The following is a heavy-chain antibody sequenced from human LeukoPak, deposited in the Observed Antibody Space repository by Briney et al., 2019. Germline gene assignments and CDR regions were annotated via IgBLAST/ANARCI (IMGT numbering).Heavy chain of an antibody. D-gene: IGHD4-23*01. Sequence: ASVTVSCKASGGTFSSYAISWVRQAPGQGLEWMGGIIPIFGTANYAQKFQGRVTITADESTSTAYMELSSLRSEDTAVYYCARGMLPTVAYYYYYYGMDVWGQGTTVTVSS. CDR1: GGTFSSYA. V-gene: IGHV1-69*13. CDR2: IIPIFGTA. CDR3: ARGMLPTVAYYYYYYGMDV. J-gene: IGHJ6*02.